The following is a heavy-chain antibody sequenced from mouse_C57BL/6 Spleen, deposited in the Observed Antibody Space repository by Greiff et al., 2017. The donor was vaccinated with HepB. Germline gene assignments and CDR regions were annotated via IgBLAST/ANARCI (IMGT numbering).Heavy chain of an antibody. CDR3: ARAPGSSSFDY. CDR2: ISYDGSN. J-gene: IGHJ2*01. V-gene: IGHV3-6*01. D-gene: IGHD1-1*01. CDR1: GYSITSGYY. Sequence: ESGPGLVKPSQSLSLTCSVTGYSITSGYYWNWIRQFPGNKLEWMGYISYDGSNNYNPSLKNRISITRDTSKNQFFLKLNSVTTEDTATYYCARAPGSSSFDYWGQGTTLTVSS.